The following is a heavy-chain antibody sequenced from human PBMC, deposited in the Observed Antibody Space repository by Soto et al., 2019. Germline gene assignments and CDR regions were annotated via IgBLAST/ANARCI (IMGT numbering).Heavy chain of an antibody. CDR2: IYHGGNT. Sequence: QVQLQESGPGLVKPSGTLSLTCSVSGYSVTNDNWWSWLRQPPGRGLEWIAEIYHGGNTNYRPSLRCRVTISMDKSNPQFSLNLVSVTAADTAVYFCASGGGGGNFWGQGILVTVSS. CDR1: GYSVTNDNW. V-gene: IGHV4-4*02. J-gene: IGHJ4*02. D-gene: IGHD3-16*01. CDR3: ASGGGGGNF.